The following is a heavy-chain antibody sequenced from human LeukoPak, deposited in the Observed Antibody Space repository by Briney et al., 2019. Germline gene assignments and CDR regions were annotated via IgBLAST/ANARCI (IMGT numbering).Heavy chain of an antibody. CDR3: ARDPSVDGNFLFDY. D-gene: IGHD6-19*01. CDR1: GFTFSTYY. J-gene: IGHJ4*02. Sequence: PGGSLRLSCSASGFTFSTYYMNWVRQTPEKGLEWVANINQDGREKYYVDSVKGRFAISRDNAKKSMFLQMKSLRAEDTGVYCCARDPSVDGNFLFDYWGQGILVTVSS. CDR2: INQDGREK. V-gene: IGHV3-7*01.